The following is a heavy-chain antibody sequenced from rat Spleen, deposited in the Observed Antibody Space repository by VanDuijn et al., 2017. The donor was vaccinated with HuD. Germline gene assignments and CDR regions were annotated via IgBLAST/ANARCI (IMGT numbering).Heavy chain of an antibody. CDR3: VREANSPGITFDY. D-gene: IGHD1-4*01. Sequence: VQLVESGGGLVQPGRSLKLSCAASGFTFSSYDMAWVRQAPTKGLEWVGVIWAGGSTAYNSLLKSRLSISRDTSKSQVFLEVNSLQTEDTATYYCVREANSPGITFDYWGQGVMVTVSS. CDR1: GFTFSSYD. CDR2: IWAGGST. V-gene: IGHV2-45*01. J-gene: IGHJ2*01.